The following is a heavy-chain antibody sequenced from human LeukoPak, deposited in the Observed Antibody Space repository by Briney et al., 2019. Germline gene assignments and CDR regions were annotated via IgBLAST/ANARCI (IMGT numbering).Heavy chain of an antibody. D-gene: IGHD3-10*01. Sequence: GASVKVSCKASGYTFTSYDINWVRQATGQGLEWMGWTSGYNGDTNYAQKLQGRVTMTTDTSTSTAYMELRSLRSDDTAVYYCARGLRFGETAPFDYWGQGTLVTVSS. J-gene: IGHJ4*02. V-gene: IGHV1-18*01. CDR1: GYTFTSYD. CDR2: TSGYNGDT. CDR3: ARGLRFGETAPFDY.